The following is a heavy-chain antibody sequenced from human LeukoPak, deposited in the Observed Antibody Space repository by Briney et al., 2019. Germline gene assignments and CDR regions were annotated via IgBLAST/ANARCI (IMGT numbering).Heavy chain of an antibody. CDR1: GYTFTSYD. CDR2: MNPNSGNT. V-gene: IGHV1-8*01. CDR3: ARGLRFLEWLRQGNWLDP. D-gene: IGHD3-3*01. J-gene: IGHJ5*02. Sequence: ASVKVSCKASGYTFTSYDINWVRQATGQGLEWMGWMNPNSGNTGYAQKFQGRVTMTRNTSISTAYMELSSLRSEDTAVYYCARGLRFLEWLRQGNWLDPWGQGTLVTVSS.